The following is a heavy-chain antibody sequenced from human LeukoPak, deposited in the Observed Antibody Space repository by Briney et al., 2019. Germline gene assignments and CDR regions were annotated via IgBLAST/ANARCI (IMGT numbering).Heavy chain of an antibody. V-gene: IGHV1-2*02. CDR3: ARDMAAAGLDAFDI. CDR1: GYTFTGYY. Sequence: ASVKVSCKASGYTFTGYYMHWVRQAPGQGLEWMGWINPNSGGTNYAQKFQGRVTMTRDTSISTAYMELSRLRSDDTAVYYCARDMAAAGLDAFDIWGQGTMVTVPS. D-gene: IGHD6-13*01. CDR2: INPNSGGT. J-gene: IGHJ3*02.